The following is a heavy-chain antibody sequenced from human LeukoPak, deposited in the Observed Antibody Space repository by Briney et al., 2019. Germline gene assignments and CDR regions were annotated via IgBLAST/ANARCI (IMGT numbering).Heavy chain of an antibody. CDR2: INPNSGGT. CDR3: ARGSNDILTGSITQRGAFDI. V-gene: IGHV1-2*02. D-gene: IGHD3-9*01. CDR1: GYTFTGHY. J-gene: IGHJ3*02. Sequence: ASVKVSCKASGYTFTGHYMHWVRQSPGQGLEWMGWINPNSGGTNYAQKFQGRVAITRDTSISTAYMELSRLRSDDTAVYYCARGSNDILTGSITQRGAFDIWGQGTMVTVSS.